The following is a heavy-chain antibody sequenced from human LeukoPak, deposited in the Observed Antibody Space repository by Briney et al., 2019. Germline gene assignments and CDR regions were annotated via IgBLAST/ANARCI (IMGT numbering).Heavy chain of an antibody. CDR1: GGSISSGGYS. CDR2: IYHSGST. J-gene: IGHJ3*02. CDR3: ARVVPAAIFAFDI. Sequence: SETLSLTCAVSGGSISSGGYSSSWIRQPPGKGLEWIGYIYHSGSTYYNPSLKSRVTISVDRSKNQFSLKLSSVTAADTAVYYCARVVPAAIFAFDIWGQGTMVTVSS. V-gene: IGHV4-30-2*01. D-gene: IGHD2-2*01.